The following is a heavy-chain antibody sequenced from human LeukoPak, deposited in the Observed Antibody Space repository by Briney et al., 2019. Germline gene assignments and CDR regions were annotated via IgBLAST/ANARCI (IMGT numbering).Heavy chain of an antibody. Sequence: GGSLRLSCAASGFTFSDYYMSWIRQAPGRGLEWVSYISSSGSTIYYADSVKGRFTISRDNAKNSLYLQMNSLRAEDTAVYYCASPITIFGVAGDYWGQGTLVTVSS. CDR3: ASPITIFGVAGDY. D-gene: IGHD3-3*01. V-gene: IGHV3-11*04. CDR2: ISSSGSTI. CDR1: GFTFSDYY. J-gene: IGHJ4*02.